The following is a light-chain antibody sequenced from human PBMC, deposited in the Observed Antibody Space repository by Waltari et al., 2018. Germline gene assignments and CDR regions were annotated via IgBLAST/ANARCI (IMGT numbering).Light chain of an antibody. CDR2: LGS. CDR1: QSPLQSNGYED. J-gene: IGKJ1*01. CDR3: MQGLQPPWT. V-gene: IGKV2-28*01. Sequence: DIMVTQSPLSLPVTPGEPASISCTSTQSPLQSNGYEDLDWYLQKPGQDPQPLRYLGSNRASGVPDRLSGSGSGTNFTLKISRVEAEDVGVYYCMQGLQPPWTFGQGTKVEI.